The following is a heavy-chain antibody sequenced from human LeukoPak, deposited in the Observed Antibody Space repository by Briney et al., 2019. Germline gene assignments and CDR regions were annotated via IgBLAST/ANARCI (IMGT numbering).Heavy chain of an antibody. V-gene: IGHV4-39*01. D-gene: IGHD6-19*01. Sequence: SETLSLSCTVSGASISNCRYYWGWIRQPPGKGLEWIGSLFFSGNSNYNPSLKSRAAISVDSSKHQLSLKLSSVTAAYTAFYYCARHVEIAVAGPIEYWGQGTLVPASS. CDR2: LFFSGNS. CDR1: GASISNCRYY. CDR3: ARHVEIAVAGPIEY. J-gene: IGHJ4*02.